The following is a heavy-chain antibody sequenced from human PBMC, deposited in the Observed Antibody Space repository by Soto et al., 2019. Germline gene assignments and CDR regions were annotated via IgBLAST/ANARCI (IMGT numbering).Heavy chain of an antibody. CDR3: AIISAAGLWYYYMDV. Sequence: SETLSLTCTVSGGSVSSGSYYWSWIRQPPGKGLEWIGYIYYSGSTNYNPSLKSRVTISVDTSKNQFSLKLSSVTAADTAVYYCAIISAAGLWYYYMDVWGKGTTVTVSS. D-gene: IGHD6-13*01. J-gene: IGHJ6*03. CDR2: IYYSGST. V-gene: IGHV4-61*01. CDR1: GGSVSSGSYY.